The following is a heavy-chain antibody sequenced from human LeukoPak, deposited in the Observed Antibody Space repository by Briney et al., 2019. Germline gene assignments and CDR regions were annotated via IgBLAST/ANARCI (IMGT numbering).Heavy chain of an antibody. CDR1: GFTFSSHS. CDR2: ISSSSSYI. V-gene: IGHV3-21*03. J-gene: IGHJ4*02. CDR3: ARWEDGELLTY. Sequence: GGSLRLSCAASGFTFSSHSMNWVRQAPGKGLEWVSSISSSSSYIYYADSVKGRFTISRDNAKNSLYLQMNSLRAEDTAVYYCARWEDGELLTYWGQGTLVTVSS. D-gene: IGHD3-10*01.